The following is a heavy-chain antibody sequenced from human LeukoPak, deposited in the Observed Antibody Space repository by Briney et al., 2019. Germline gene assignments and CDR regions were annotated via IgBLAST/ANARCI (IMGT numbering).Heavy chain of an antibody. CDR1: GYTFTSYG. Sequence: ASVKVSCKASGYTFTSYGISWVRQAPGQGLEWMGWISADNGNTNYAQKLQGRVTMTTDTSTSTAYMELRSLRSDDTAVYYCARVTRDCSGGSCYPSVDYWGQGTLVTVSS. J-gene: IGHJ4*02. D-gene: IGHD2-15*01. V-gene: IGHV1-18*01. CDR3: ARVTRDCSGGSCYPSVDY. CDR2: ISADNGNT.